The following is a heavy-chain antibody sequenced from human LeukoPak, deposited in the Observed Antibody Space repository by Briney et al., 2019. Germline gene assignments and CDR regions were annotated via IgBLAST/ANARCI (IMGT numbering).Heavy chain of an antibody. V-gene: IGHV1-8*01. J-gene: IGHJ4*02. CDR1: GYTFTSYD. D-gene: IGHD1-26*01. CDR2: MNPNSGNT. Sequence: ASVKVSCKASGYTFTSYDINWVRQATGQGLKWMGWMNPNSGNTGYAQKFQGRVTMTRNTSISTAYMELSSLRSEDTAVYYCARSQRAYSGSYPLCYWGQGTLVTVSS. CDR3: ARSQRAYSGSYPLCY.